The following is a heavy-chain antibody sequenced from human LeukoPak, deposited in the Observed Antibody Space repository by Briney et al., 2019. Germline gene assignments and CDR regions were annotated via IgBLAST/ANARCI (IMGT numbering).Heavy chain of an antibody. J-gene: IGHJ3*02. CDR3: ARYHYGSGGYDGRECFDI. D-gene: IGHD3-10*01. CDR2: IYYSGST. CDR1: GGSISSYY. V-gene: IGHV4-59*01. Sequence: SETLSLTCTVSGGSISSYYWSWIRQPPGKGLEWIGYIYYSGSTNYNPSLKSRVTIPVDTSKNQFSLKLSSVTAAVTAVYYCARYHYGSGGYDGRECFDIWGQGTMVP.